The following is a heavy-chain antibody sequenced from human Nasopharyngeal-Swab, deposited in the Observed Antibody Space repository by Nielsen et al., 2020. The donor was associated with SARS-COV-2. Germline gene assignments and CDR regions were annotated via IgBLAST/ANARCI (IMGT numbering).Heavy chain of an antibody. Sequence: WIRQPPGKGLEWIGEINHSGSTNYNPSLKSRVTISVDTSENQFSLQLNSVTPEDTAVYYCARDGGGYSGYDYPLYYYYYMDVWGKGTTVTVSS. V-gene: IGHV4-34*01. J-gene: IGHJ6*03. CDR3: ARDGGGYSGYDYPLYYYYYMDV. D-gene: IGHD5-12*01. CDR2: INHSGST.